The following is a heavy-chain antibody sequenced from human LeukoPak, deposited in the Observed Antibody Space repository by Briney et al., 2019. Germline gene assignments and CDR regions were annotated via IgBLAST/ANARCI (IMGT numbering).Heavy chain of an antibody. V-gene: IGHV3-7*01. Sequence: PGGPLRLSCAASGFTFSNAWMSWVRQAPGKVLEWVANIKQDGSEKYYVDSVKGRFTISRDNAKNSLYLQMNSLRAEDTAVYYCAKDRGTGTSSWGFNFWGQGTPVIVSS. J-gene: IGHJ4*02. CDR3: AKDRGTGTSSWGFNF. D-gene: IGHD3-16*01. CDR1: GFTFSNAW. CDR2: IKQDGSEK.